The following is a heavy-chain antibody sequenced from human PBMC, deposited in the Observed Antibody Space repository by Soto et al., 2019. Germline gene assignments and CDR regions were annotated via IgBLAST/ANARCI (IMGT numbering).Heavy chain of an antibody. V-gene: IGHV1-2*02. CDR3: VRPYCGTNSCQDWFDP. CDR1: GYIFIDYH. Sequence: ASVKVSCNASGYIFIDYHIYSVRLAPGQGLEWMGWINPNSGGTKYAEQFQGRVTMTTDTSITTAYMEMSGLRSDDTDASYCVRPYCGTNSCQDWFDPWRQGTQITVSS. D-gene: IGHD2-21*01. J-gene: IGHJ5*02. CDR2: INPNSGGT.